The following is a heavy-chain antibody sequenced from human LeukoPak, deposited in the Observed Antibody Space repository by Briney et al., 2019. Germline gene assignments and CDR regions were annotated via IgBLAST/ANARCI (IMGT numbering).Heavy chain of an antibody. CDR3: ARDCGGDCSDAFDI. CDR1: GYTFTSYG. J-gene: IGHJ3*02. Sequence: ASVKVSCKASGYTFTSYGISWVRQAPGQGLEWMGWISAYNGNTNYAQILPGRVTMTTDTSTSTAYMELRSLRSDDTAVYYCARDCGGDCSDAFDIWGQGTMVTVSS. CDR2: ISAYNGNT. V-gene: IGHV1-18*01. D-gene: IGHD2-21*02.